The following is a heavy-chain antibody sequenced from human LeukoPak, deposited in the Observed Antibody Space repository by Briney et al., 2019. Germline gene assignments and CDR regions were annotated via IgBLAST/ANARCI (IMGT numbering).Heavy chain of an antibody. V-gene: IGHV1-69*04. CDR3: AGAGYSYTKEGFFDY. J-gene: IGHJ4*02. CDR1: GGTFSSYA. D-gene: IGHD5-18*01. CDR2: IIPIFGIA. Sequence: SVKVSCKASGGTFSSYATSWVRQAPGQGLEWMGRIIPIFGIANYAQKFQGRVTITADKSTSTAYMELSSLRSEDTAVYYCAGAGYSYTKEGFFDYWGQGTLVTVSS.